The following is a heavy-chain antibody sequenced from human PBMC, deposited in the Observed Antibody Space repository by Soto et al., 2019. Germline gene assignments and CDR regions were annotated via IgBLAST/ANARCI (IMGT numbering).Heavy chain of an antibody. V-gene: IGHV3-30*03. CDR2: ISYDGSYQ. D-gene: IGHD1-26*01. J-gene: IGHJ4*02. CDR1: GFTFNIIG. Sequence: QVKLAESGGGVVQPGRSLRLSCAASGFTFNIIGMHWVRQAPGKGLEWVALISYDGSYQYYADSVKGRFTISRDNSKNTRYLQMNNLRAEDKAVYYCARVPRYSGGNNDFDAWGQGTLVTVSS. CDR3: ARVPRYSGGNNDFDA.